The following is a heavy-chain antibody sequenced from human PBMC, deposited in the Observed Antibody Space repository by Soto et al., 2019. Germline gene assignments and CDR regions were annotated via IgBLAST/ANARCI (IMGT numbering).Heavy chain of an antibody. V-gene: IGHV4-30-2*01. Sequence: PSETLSLTCAVSGATISSGGYSWNWIRQAPGKGLEWIGHIYHSGSTQYNPSLKSRVTISVDRSKNQFSLNLNSVTAADTAVYYCATGMDWNYYYYCYFYVWGPGPQVTVSS. CDR3: ATGMDWNYYYYCYFYV. CDR1: GATISSGGYS. J-gene: IGHJ2*01. D-gene: IGHD3-10*01. CDR2: IYHSGST.